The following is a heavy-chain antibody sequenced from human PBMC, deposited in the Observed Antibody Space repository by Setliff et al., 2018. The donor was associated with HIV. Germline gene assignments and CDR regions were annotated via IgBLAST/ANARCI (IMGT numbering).Heavy chain of an antibody. CDR2: ISAYNGNT. J-gene: IGHJ6*02. CDR3: ARYRPAASGDYYYYGMDV. D-gene: IGHD6-13*01. Sequence: ASVKVSCKASGYSFTCYGVSWVRQAPGQGLEWMGWISAYNGNTNYAQNLQGRVTMTTDTSTSTAYMELRSMRSDDTAVYYCARYRPAASGDYYYYGMDVWGQGTTVTVSS. CDR1: GYSFTCYG. V-gene: IGHV1-18*01.